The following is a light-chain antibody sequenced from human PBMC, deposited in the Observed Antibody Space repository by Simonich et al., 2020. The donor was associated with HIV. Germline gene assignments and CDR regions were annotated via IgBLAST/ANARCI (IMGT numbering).Light chain of an antibody. CDR1: QGICSA. J-gene: IGKJ5*01. CDR3: QQCISHPHT. Sequence: AIQLTQSPSSLSASVGDRVTITCRTSQGICSALAWYQHKPGKAPKLLMNDASTLESGVPSRFSGSGSGTDFTLTISSLQPEDFATYYCQQCISHPHTFGQGTRLEIK. CDR2: DAS. V-gene: IGKV1-13*02.